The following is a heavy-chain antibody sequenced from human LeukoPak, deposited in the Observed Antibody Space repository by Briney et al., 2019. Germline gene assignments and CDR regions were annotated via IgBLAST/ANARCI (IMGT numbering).Heavy chain of an antibody. CDR1: GFTFSSYE. CDR3: VRAYHSSGWYRIDY. D-gene: IGHD6-19*01. Sequence: VGSLRLSCAASGFTFSSYEMNWVRQAPGKGLERVSYISSSGSTIYYADSVKGRFTISRDNAKNSLYLQMNSLRAEDTAVYYCVRAYHSSGWYRIDYWGQGTLVTVSS. CDR2: ISSSGSTI. J-gene: IGHJ4*02. V-gene: IGHV3-48*03.